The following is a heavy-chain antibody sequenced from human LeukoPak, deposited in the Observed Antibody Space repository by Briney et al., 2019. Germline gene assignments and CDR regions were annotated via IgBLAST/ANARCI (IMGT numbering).Heavy chain of an antibody. Sequence: GESLKISCKGSGYSFTNYWIGWGRQMPGKGLEWMGIIYPGDSDTRYSPSFQGQVTISAEKSISTAYLQWSSLKASDTALYYCASRKKGMATAGFDYWGPGTLVTVSS. CDR1: GYSFTNYW. CDR2: IYPGDSDT. D-gene: IGHD5-24*01. CDR3: ASRKKGMATAGFDY. V-gene: IGHV5-51*01. J-gene: IGHJ4*02.